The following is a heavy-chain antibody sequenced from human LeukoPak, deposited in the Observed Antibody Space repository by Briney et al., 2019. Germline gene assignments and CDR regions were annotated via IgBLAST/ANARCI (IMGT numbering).Heavy chain of an antibody. CDR2: VHLSGAS. CDR1: GGSILTTNW. CDR3: TRESGAFSPFGF. V-gene: IGHV4-4*02. J-gene: IGHJ4*02. Sequence: PSETLSLTCAVSGGSILTTNWWSWVRQPPGKGLEWIGEVHLSGASNYNPSLKSRVNTSIDKSKNQLSLELTSVTAADTAIYYCTRESGAFSPFGFWGQGTLVTVSS. D-gene: IGHD1-26*01.